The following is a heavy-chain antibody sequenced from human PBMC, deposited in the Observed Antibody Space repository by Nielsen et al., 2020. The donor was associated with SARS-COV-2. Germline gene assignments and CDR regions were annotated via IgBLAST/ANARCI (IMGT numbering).Heavy chain of an antibody. V-gene: IGHV3-73*01. Sequence: GESLKISCVASGFTFSGSAMHWVRQASGKGLEWIGRIRSYANDYATAYAASVIGRFTISRDDSKNTAYLQMNSLKTEDTAVYYCSSPTVAYWGQGTLVTVFS. CDR3: SSPTVAY. CDR1: GFTFSGSA. D-gene: IGHD2-8*02. J-gene: IGHJ4*02. CDR2: IRSYANDYAT.